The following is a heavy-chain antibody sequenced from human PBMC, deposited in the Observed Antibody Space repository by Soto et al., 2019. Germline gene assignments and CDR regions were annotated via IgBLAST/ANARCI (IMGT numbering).Heavy chain of an antibody. CDR1: GGSISSGGYY. Sequence: SETLSLTCTVSGGSISSGGYYWSWIRQHPGKGLEWIGYISYSGSTYYNPSPKSRLTISVDTSKNQFSLKLSSVTAADTAVYYCARVGVTMVRGVISNYFDYWGQGTLVTVSS. CDR2: ISYSGST. J-gene: IGHJ4*02. V-gene: IGHV4-31*03. D-gene: IGHD3-10*01. CDR3: ARVGVTMVRGVISNYFDY.